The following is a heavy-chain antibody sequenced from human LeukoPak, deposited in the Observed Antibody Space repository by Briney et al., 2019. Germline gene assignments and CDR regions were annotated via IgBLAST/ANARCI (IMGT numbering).Heavy chain of an antibody. CDR1: GFTFSSYW. J-gene: IGHJ6*02. CDR3: ARDLSYYDFWSGYYTNYGMDV. V-gene: IGHV3-74*01. Sequence: PGGSLTLSRAASGFTFSSYWMHWVRHAPGKGLVWVSRINSDGSSTSYADSVKGRFTISRDNAKNTLYLQMNSLRAEDTAVYYCARDLSYYDFWSGYYTNYGMDVWGQGTTVTVSS. D-gene: IGHD3-3*01. CDR2: INSDGSST.